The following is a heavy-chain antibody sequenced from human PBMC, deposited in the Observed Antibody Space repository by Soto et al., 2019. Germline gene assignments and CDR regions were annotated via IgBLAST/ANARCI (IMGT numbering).Heavy chain of an antibody. CDR1: GFTFSSYW. D-gene: IGHD1-26*01. CDR2: IDSDGNSK. V-gene: IGHV3-74*03. Sequence: EVQLVESGGGLVQPGGSLRLSCAASGFTFSSYWMHWVRQVPGKGLVWVSHIDSDGNSKTYADSVKGRFTISRDNAKNTVYLQMNSLRAEDTAVYYCVRDDVGVGIDYWGLGTLVPVSS. CDR3: VRDDVGVGIDY. J-gene: IGHJ4*02.